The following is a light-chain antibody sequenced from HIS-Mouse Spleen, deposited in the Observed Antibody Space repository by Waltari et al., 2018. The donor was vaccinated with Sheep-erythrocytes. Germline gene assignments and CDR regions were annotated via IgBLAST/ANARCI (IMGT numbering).Light chain of an antibody. CDR2: DVS. CDR1: SSAVGGYNY. Sequence: QSALTQPRSVSGPPGQSVTISCTGTSSAVGGYNYVSWYQQHPGKAPKLMIYDVSKRPSGVPDRFSGSKSGNTASLTISGLQAEDEADYYCCSYAGSYNHVFATGTKVTVL. V-gene: IGLV2-11*01. CDR3: CSYAGSYNHV. J-gene: IGLJ1*01.